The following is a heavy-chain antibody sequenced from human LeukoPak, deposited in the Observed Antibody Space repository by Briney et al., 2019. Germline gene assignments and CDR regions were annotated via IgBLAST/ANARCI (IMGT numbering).Heavy chain of an antibody. J-gene: IGHJ4*02. Sequence: ETLSLTCTVSGGSISSSSYYWGWIRQPPGKGLEWIGSIYYSGSTYYNPSLKSRVTISVDTSKNQFSLKLSSVTAADTAVYYCARLNPPPRSGYLSPSFDYWGQGTLVTVSS. CDR3: ARLNPPPRSGYLSPSFDY. CDR2: IYYSGST. CDR1: GGSISSSSYY. V-gene: IGHV4-39*01. D-gene: IGHD3-3*01.